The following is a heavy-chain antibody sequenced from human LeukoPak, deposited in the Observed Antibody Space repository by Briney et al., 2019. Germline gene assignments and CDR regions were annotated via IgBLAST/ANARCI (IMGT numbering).Heavy chain of an antibody. CDR1: VDTFTTYD. CDR2: MNPKSGNT. Sequence: GASVKVSCNISVDTFTTYDINWVRQATGQGLEWMGWMNPKSGNTVYAQKFQGRLTLTRDISISTAYMELSSLRSEDTAVYFCARAITIFDYYYMDVWGKGTTVTVSS. D-gene: IGHD3-3*01. CDR3: ARAITIFDYYYMDV. V-gene: IGHV1-8*01. J-gene: IGHJ6*03.